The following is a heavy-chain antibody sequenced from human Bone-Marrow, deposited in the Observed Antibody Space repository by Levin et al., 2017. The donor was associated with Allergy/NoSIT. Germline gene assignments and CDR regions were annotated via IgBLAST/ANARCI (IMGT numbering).Heavy chain of an antibody. CDR3: ARGQNAHYRDDAFDI. J-gene: IGHJ3*02. CDR2: IYYTGGG. Sequence: SETLSLTCAVSGGSISGGGYPWTWIRQPPGGGLEWLGYIYYTGGGYYNPALKSRVSISLDKTKNSFSLQLPSASAADTAIYFCARGQNAHYRDDAFDIWGQGTMVTVSP. CDR1: GGSISGGGYP. D-gene: IGHD3-16*02. V-gene: IGHV4-30-2*01.